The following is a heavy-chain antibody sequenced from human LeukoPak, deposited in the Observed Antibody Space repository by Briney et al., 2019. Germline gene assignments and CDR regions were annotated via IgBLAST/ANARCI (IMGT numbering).Heavy chain of an antibody. Sequence: GGSLRLSCAGSGFTFSSQGMSWVRQAPGKGLEWVLAISGSGGTTYYADSVKDRFTISRDNSKRTVFLQMTNLRVDDTAVYYCAKNLRSMPPLPLDYWGQGTLVTVSS. CDR1: GFTFSSQG. D-gene: IGHD2-2*01. CDR3: AKNLRSMPPLPLDY. J-gene: IGHJ4*02. CDR2: ISGSGGTT. V-gene: IGHV3-23*01.